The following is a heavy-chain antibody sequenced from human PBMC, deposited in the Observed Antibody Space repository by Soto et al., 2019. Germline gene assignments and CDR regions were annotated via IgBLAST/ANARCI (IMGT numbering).Heavy chain of an antibody. CDR2: ISAYNGNI. D-gene: IGHD6-13*01. J-gene: IGHJ4*02. CDR3: ARSGSSWNLREFDT. Sequence: ASVKVSSKASAYTFTNYGISCVRQAPGQGLEWMGWISAYNGNINYAQKFRGRVTMTTDTSTSSAYLEVRSLRSDDTAVYYCARSGSSWNLREFDTWAQGTLVTVSS. V-gene: IGHV1-18*01. CDR1: AYTFTNYG.